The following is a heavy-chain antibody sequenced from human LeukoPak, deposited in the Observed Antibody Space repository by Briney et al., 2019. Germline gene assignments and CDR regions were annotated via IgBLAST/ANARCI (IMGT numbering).Heavy chain of an antibody. V-gene: IGHV1-2*02. CDR3: ARVNIPSVAGTDSSYFDY. J-gene: IGHJ4*02. CDR1: GYTFTGYY. D-gene: IGHD6-19*01. CDR2: INPNSGGT. Sequence: ASVKVSCKASGYTFTGYYMHWVRQAPGQGLEWMGWINPNSGGTNYAQKFQGRVTMTRDTSISTAYMELSRLRSDDTAVYYCARVNIPSVAGTDSSYFDYWGQGTLVTVSS.